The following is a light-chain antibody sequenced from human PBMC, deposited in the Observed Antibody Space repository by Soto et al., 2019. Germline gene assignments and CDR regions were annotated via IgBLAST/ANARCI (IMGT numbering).Light chain of an antibody. Sequence: QSVLTQPRSVSGSPGHSVTISCTGTSSDVGGYSYVSWYQQHPGKAPKLMISDVSKRPSGVPDRFSGSKFGNTASLTISGLQAEDEADYYCCSYAGNYIYVFGSGTKLTVL. CDR2: DVS. CDR1: SSDVGGYSY. J-gene: IGLJ1*01. V-gene: IGLV2-11*01. CDR3: CSYAGNYIYV.